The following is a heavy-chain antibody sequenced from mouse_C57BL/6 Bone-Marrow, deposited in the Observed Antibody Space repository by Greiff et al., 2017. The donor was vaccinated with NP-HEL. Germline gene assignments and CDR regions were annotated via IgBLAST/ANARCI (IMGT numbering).Heavy chain of an antibody. Sequence: QVQLQQSGAELVRPGASVTLSCKASGYTFTDYEMHWVKQTPVHGLEWIGAIDPETGGTAYNQKFKGKAILTADKSSSTAYMELRSLTSEDSAVYYCTREGEYDESYYFDYWGQGTTLTVSS. D-gene: IGHD2-4*01. J-gene: IGHJ2*01. CDR2: IDPETGGT. CDR3: TREGEYDESYYFDY. V-gene: IGHV1-15*01. CDR1: GYTFTDYE.